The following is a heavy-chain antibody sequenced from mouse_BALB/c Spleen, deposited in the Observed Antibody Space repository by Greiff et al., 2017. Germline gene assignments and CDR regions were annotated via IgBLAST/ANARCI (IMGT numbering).Heavy chain of an antibody. CDR3: ARDYYGSSYRFAY. Sequence: EVQLVESGPELVKPGASVKISCKASGYTFTDYNMHWVKQSHGKSLEWIGYIYPYNGGTGYNQKFKSKATLTVDNSSSTAYMELRSLTSEDSAVYYCARDYYGSSYRFAYWGQGTLVTVSA. CDR2: IYPYNGGT. V-gene: IGHV1S29*02. CDR1: GYTFTDYN. J-gene: IGHJ3*01. D-gene: IGHD1-1*01.